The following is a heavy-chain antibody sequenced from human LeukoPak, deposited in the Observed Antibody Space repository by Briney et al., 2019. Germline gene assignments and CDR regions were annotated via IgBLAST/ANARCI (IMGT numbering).Heavy chain of an antibody. J-gene: IGHJ6*03. CDR2: IIPIFGTA. CDR3: ARGLGSSTSLDYYYYYMDV. V-gene: IGHV1-69*13. Sequence: GASVKVSCKASGGTFGSYAIRWVRQAPGQGLEWMGGIIPIFGTANYAQKFQGRVTITADESTSTAYMELSSLRSEDAAVYYCARGLGSSTSLDYYYYYMDVWGKGTTVTVSS. D-gene: IGHD2-2*01. CDR1: GGTFGSYA.